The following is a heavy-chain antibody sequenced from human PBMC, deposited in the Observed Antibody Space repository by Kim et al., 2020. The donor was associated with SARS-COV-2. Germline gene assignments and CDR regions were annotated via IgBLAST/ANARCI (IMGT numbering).Heavy chain of an antibody. CDR1: GDSVSSNSAA. V-gene: IGHV6-1*01. D-gene: IGHD6-13*01. J-gene: IGHJ6*02. CDR3: AREGSREYYYYYYGMDV. CDR2: TYYRSKWYN. Sequence: SQTLSLTCAISGDSVSSNSAAWNWIRQSPSRGLEWLGRTYYRSKWYNDYAVSVKSRITINPDTSKNQFSLQLNSVTPEDTAVYYCAREGSREYYYYYYGMDVWGQGTTVTVSS.